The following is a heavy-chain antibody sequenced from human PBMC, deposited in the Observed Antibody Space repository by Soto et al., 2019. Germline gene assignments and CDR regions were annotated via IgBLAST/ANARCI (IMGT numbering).Heavy chain of an antibody. J-gene: IGHJ6*02. CDR3: AREIRISSSSLGYGMDV. CDR2: IIPIFGTA. V-gene: IGHV1-69*13. Sequence: ASVKVSCKASGGTFSSYAISWVRQAPGQGLEWMGGIIPIFGTANYAQKFQGRVTITADESTSTAYMELSSLRSEDTAVYYCAREIRISSSSLGYGMDVWGQGTTVTVSS. D-gene: IGHD6-6*01. CDR1: GGTFSSYA.